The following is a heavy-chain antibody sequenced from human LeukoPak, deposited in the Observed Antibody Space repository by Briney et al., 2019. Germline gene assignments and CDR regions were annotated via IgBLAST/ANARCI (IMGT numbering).Heavy chain of an antibody. CDR3: GGITVVRGVRFEC. J-gene: IGHJ4*02. D-gene: IGHD3-10*01. CDR1: GLSISDFH. V-gene: IGHV3-53*01. CDR2: IFNGNQI. Sequence: PGGSLRLSCAVSGLSISDFHLSMSWVRQAPGKGLEWVSVIFNGNQIYYADSAKGRFTISRDSSTNTLYLQMHSPRVEDTAVYYCGGITVVRGVRFECGGQGTLVTVSS.